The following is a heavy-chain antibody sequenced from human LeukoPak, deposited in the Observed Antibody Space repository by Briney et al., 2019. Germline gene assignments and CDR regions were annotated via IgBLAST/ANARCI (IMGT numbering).Heavy chain of an antibody. CDR2: IYSSGST. V-gene: IGHV4-61*02. Sequence: PSETLSLTCTVSGGSFSSGIYYWTWIRQPAGKGLEWTGRIYSSGSTSYNPSLKSRVTISIDTSNNQFSLNLSSVTAADTAMYYCARGVTTRFNNWFDPWGQGTLVTVSS. J-gene: IGHJ5*02. CDR3: ARGVTTRFNNWFDP. D-gene: IGHD4-17*01. CDR1: GGSFSSGIYY.